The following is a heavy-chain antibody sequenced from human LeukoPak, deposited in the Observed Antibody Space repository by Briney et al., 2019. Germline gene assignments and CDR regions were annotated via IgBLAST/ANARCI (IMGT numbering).Heavy chain of an antibody. Sequence: SETLSLTCAVYGGSFSGYYWSWIRQPPGKGLEWVGHIYYLGSTNYNPSLKSRVTISIDTSKDYFSLKLNSVIAADTAVYYCARDRPGSYWYFDLWGRGTLVTVSS. V-gene: IGHV4-59*01. CDR1: GGSFSGYY. CDR3: ARDRPGSYWYFDL. D-gene: IGHD3-10*01. J-gene: IGHJ2*01. CDR2: IYYLGST.